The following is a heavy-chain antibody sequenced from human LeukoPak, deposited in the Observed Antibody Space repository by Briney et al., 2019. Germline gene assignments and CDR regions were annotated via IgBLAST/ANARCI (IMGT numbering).Heavy chain of an antibody. V-gene: IGHV3-48*01. D-gene: IGHD2-2*01. Sequence: GGSLRLSCVVSGFTFGCYSMAWVRQAPGKGLEWLSYINFSSNTIYHADSVKGRFSTSRDNAKNSLYLQMNSLRAEDTAVYYCARGQLLSYEYFQHWGQGTLVTVSS. J-gene: IGHJ1*01. CDR2: INFSSNTI. CDR3: ARGQLLSYEYFQH. CDR1: GFTFGCYS.